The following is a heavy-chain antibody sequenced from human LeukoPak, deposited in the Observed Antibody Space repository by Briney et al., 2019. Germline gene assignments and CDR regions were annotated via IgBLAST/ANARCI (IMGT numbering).Heavy chain of an antibody. CDR3: ARDDPYGSGSQFDY. V-gene: IGHV1-69*05. J-gene: IGHJ4*02. CDR1: GGTFSSYA. CDR2: IIPIFGTA. Sequence: SVKVSCKASGGTFSSYAISWVRQAPGQGLEWMGGIIPIFGTANYAQKLQGRVTMTTDTSTSTAYMELRSLRSDDTAVYYCARDDPYGSGSQFDYWGQGTLVTVSS. D-gene: IGHD3-10*01.